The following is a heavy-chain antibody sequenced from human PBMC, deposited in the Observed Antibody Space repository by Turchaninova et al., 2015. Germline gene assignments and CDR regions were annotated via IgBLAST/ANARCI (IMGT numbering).Heavy chain of an antibody. CDR3: AHRPYSRXWRSSV. V-gene: IGHV2-5*02. D-gene: IGHD6-13*01. Sequence: QITLRESGPTMVKPTETLTLTCTFSGFSLTDSEVSVSWIRQPPGKALEWVGIIFWDDDILYIPSLKSRLAIGKDTSKNQVXXSLXXXDPADTATXXCAHRPYSRXWRSSVWGQGXMVSVSS. CDR1: GFSLTDSEVS. CDR2: IFWDDDI. J-gene: IGHJ3*01.